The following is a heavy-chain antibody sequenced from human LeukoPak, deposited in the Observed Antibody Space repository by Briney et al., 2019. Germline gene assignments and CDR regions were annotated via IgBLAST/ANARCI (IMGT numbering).Heavy chain of an antibody. Sequence: GESLKISCKGSGYSFTSYWIGWVRQMPGKGLEWMGIIYPGDSDTRYSPSFQGQVTISADKSISTAYLQWSSLKATDTAMYYCARPHSRAAAGLDYWGQGTLVTVSS. J-gene: IGHJ4*02. V-gene: IGHV5-51*01. CDR2: IYPGDSDT. D-gene: IGHD6-13*01. CDR3: ARPHSRAAAGLDY. CDR1: GYSFTSYW.